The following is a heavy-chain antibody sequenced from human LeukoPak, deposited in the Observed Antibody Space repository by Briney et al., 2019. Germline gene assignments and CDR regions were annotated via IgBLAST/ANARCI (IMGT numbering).Heavy chain of an antibody. Sequence: GASVKVSCKAFGGSFSSEAISWVRQVPGQGLEWMGGIIPIFGTANYAQKFQGRVTITTDDSTSTAYMEVSSLRSEDTAVYYCGRKAGDCGGGSCYSIDYWGQGTLVTVSS. CDR3: GRKAGDCGGGSCYSIDY. CDR1: GGSFSSEA. J-gene: IGHJ4*02. D-gene: IGHD2-15*01. V-gene: IGHV1-69*05. CDR2: IIPIFGTA.